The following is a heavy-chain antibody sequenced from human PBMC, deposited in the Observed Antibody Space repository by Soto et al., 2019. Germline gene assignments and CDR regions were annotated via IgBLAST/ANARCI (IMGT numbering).Heavy chain of an antibody. Sequence: PGGSLRLSCAASGFTFSSYAMSWVRQAPGKGLEWVSAISGSGGSTYYADSVKGRFTISRDNSKNTLYLQMNSLRAEDTAVYYCARDRHYYDSSGYSDAFDIWGQGTMVTVSS. D-gene: IGHD3-22*01. V-gene: IGHV3-23*01. CDR3: ARDRHYYDSSGYSDAFDI. CDR1: GFTFSSYA. J-gene: IGHJ3*02. CDR2: ISGSGGST.